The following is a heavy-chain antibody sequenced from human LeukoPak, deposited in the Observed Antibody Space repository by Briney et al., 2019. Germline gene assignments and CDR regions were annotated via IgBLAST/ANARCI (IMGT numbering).Heavy chain of an antibody. CDR3: ARRGGAGTTAYYYGMDV. D-gene: IGHD1-7*01. V-gene: IGHV1-2*02. CDR2: INPNSGGT. J-gene: IGHJ6*02. Sequence: GASVKVSCKASGCTFTGYYMHWVRQAPGQGLEWMGWINPNSGGTNYAQKFQGRVTMTRDTSISTAYMELSRLRSDDTAAYYCARRGGAGTTAYYYGMDVWGQGTTVTVSS. CDR1: GCTFTGYY.